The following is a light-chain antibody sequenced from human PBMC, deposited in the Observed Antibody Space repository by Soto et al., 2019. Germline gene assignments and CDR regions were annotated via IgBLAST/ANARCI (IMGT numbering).Light chain of an antibody. J-gene: IGKJ5*01. V-gene: IGKV3-11*01. CDR1: QSVSIY. Sequence: EIVLAQSPATLSLSPGERATLSCRASQSVSIYLAWYQQKPGQAPRLLIYDASNRATGIPARFSGSGSGTDFTLTISSLAPEDFAVYYCQQRSNWPPKITFGQGTRLEI. CDR2: DAS. CDR3: QQRSNWPPKIT.